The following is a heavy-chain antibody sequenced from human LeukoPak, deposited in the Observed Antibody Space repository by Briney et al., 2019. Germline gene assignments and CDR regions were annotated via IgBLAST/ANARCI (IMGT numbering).Heavy chain of an antibody. CDR2: IYPGDSDT. D-gene: IGHD3-10*01. Sequence: GESLKISCKGFGYSFSDYWIGWFRQVPGKGLECMGLIYPGDSDTRYRPSFQGQVTMSADRSISTAYLHWSRLKASDSGMYFCARLLGSGNIKWFDPWGHGTLVIVSS. CDR1: GYSFSDYW. V-gene: IGHV5-51*01. CDR3: ARLLGSGNIKWFDP. J-gene: IGHJ5*02.